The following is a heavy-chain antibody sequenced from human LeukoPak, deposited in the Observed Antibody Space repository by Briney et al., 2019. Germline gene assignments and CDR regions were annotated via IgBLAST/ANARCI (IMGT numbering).Heavy chain of an antibody. V-gene: IGHV3-21*04. CDR1: GFTFSSYS. Sequence: GGSLRLSCAASGFTFSSYSMNWVRQAPGKGLEWVSSISSSSSYIYYADSVKGRFTISRDNSKNTLYLQMNSLRAEDTAVYYCAKGTNFDYESSGYFYAFDIWGQGTMVTVSS. D-gene: IGHD3-22*01. J-gene: IGHJ3*02. CDR2: ISSSSSYI. CDR3: AKGTNFDYESSGYFYAFDI.